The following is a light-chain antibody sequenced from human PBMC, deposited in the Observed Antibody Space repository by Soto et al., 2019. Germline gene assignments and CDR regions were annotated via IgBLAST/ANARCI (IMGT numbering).Light chain of an antibody. CDR3: QQRRNWQVT. Sequence: EFVLTQSPGTLSLSPGERATLSCRASQTVRNNYLAWYQQKPGQAPRFLIYGASTRATGIPARFSGSGSGTEFTLTISSLEPEDFAVYYCQQRRNWQVTFGQGTRLEIK. J-gene: IGKJ5*01. CDR2: GAS. V-gene: IGKV3D-20*02. CDR1: QTVRNNY.